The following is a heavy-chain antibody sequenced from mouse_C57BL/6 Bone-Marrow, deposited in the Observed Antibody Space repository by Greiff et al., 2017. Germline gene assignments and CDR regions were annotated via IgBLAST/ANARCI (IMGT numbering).Heavy chain of an antibody. Sequence: QVQLQQSGAELARPGASVKLSCNASGYTFTSYGISWVKQRTGQGLVWFGEIFPRSGKTYYNAKFKGKATLTADKSSSTEYMELLRLTSENSAVYVSASCYYCGSSYDYWGQGTTLTVSS. CDR3: ASCYYCGSSYDY. CDR1: GYTFTSYG. J-gene: IGHJ2*01. CDR2: IFPRSGKT. V-gene: IGHV1-81*01. D-gene: IGHD1-1*01.